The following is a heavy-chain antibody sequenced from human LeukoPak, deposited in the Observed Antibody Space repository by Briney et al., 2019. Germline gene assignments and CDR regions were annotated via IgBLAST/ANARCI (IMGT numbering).Heavy chain of an antibody. CDR1: GFTFSSYV. CDR3: ATDREGDPSAYYLV. D-gene: IGHD3-22*01. V-gene: IGHV3-23*01. Sequence: PGGSLRLSCVASGFTFSSYVMSWVRQAPGKGLEWVSAISGSGGSTYYADSVKGRFTISRDNSKNTLYMQMNSLRAEDTAVYYCATDREGDPSAYYLVGGQGTLITVSS. J-gene: IGHJ4*02. CDR2: ISGSGGST.